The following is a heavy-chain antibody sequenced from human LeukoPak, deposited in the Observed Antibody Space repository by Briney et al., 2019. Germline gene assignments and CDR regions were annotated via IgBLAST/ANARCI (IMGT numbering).Heavy chain of an antibody. J-gene: IGHJ6*03. D-gene: IGHD5-18*01. V-gene: IGHV4-4*09. CDR1: GGSISSYY. Sequence: SETLSLTCTVSGGSISSYYWSWIRQPPGKGLEWIGYIYTSGSTNYNPSLKSRVTISVDTSKNQFSLKLSSVTAADTAVYYCARGGYSYGYYYYYYTDVWGKGTTVTVSS. CDR2: IYTSGST. CDR3: ARGGYSYGYYYYYYTDV.